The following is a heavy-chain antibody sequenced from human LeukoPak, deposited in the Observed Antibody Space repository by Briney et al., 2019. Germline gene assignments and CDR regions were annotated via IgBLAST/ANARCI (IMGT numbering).Heavy chain of an antibody. V-gene: IGHV4-34*01. CDR2: INHSGST. CDR3: ARGRRSYCSSTSCYTWFDP. D-gene: IGHD2-2*02. CDR1: GGSFSGYY. Sequence: SETLSLTCAVYGGSFSGYYWSWIRQPPGKGLEWIGEINHSGSTNYNPSLKSRVTISVDTSKNQFSLKLSSVTAADTAVYYCARGRRSYCSSTSCYTWFDPWGQGTLVTVSS. J-gene: IGHJ5*02.